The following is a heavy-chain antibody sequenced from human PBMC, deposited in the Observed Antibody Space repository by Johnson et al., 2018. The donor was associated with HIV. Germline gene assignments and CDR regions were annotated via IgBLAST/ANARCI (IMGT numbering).Heavy chain of an antibody. CDR1: GFTFSDHA. CDR2: MSGSGAVT. V-gene: IGHV3-23*04. CDR3: ASGEDYGGNYGALDV. J-gene: IGHJ3*01. D-gene: IGHD4-23*01. Sequence: EQLVESGGGLVQPGGSLRLSCAGSGFTFSDHAMGWVRQAPGKGLEWVSSMSGSGAVTYYADSVKGRFTISRDNSKNMLYLQVNGLGVEDTAVFYCASGEDYGGNYGALDVWGQGTMVTVSS.